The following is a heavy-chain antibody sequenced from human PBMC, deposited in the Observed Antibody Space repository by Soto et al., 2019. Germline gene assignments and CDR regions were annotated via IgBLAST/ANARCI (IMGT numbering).Heavy chain of an antibody. V-gene: IGHV1-69*06. J-gene: IGHJ6*02. CDR3: ARQPVTTEGDYYYYYGTDV. CDR2: IIPIFGTA. D-gene: IGHD1-1*01. Sequence: QVQLVQSGAEVKKPGSSVKVSCKASGGTFSSYAISWVRQAPGQGLEWMGGIIPIFGTANYAQKFQGRVTITADKSTSTAYMELSSLRSEETAVYYCARQPVTTEGDYYYYYGTDVWGQGTTVTVSS. CDR1: GGTFSSYA.